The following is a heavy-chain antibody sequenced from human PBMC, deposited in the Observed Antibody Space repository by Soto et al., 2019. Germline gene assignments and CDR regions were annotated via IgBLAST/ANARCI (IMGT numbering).Heavy chain of an antibody. Sequence: QVQLVQSGAEVKKPGSSVKVSCKASGGTFSSYAISWVRQAPGQGLEWMGGIIPIFGTANYAQKFQGRVTITADESXXTXYXXLSSLRSEDTAVYYCARDRPKGGSTTLYYYYGMDVWGQGTTVTVSS. CDR2: IIPIFGTA. D-gene: IGHD1-26*01. CDR3: ARDRPKGGSTTLYYYYGMDV. J-gene: IGHJ6*02. V-gene: IGHV1-69*12. CDR1: GGTFSSYA.